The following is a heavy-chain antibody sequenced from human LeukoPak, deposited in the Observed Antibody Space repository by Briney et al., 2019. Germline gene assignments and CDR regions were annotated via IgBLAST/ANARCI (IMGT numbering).Heavy chain of an antibody. Sequence: GGSLRLSCAASGFTFSDYYMSWIRQAPGKGLEWVSYSSSSGSTIYYADSVKGRFTISRDNAKNSLYLQMNSLRAEDTAVYYCARDRYSSSSENFDYWGQGTLVTVSS. CDR3: ARDRYSSSSENFDY. J-gene: IGHJ4*02. V-gene: IGHV3-11*01. D-gene: IGHD6-6*01. CDR1: GFTFSDYY. CDR2: SSSSGSTI.